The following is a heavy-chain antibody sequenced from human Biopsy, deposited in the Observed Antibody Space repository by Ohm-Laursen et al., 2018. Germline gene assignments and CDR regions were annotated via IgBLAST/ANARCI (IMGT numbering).Heavy chain of an antibody. J-gene: IGHJ4*02. CDR3: ERGPHSGSHSCFDY. V-gene: IGHV1-69*13. D-gene: IGHD1-26*01. CDR2: IIPMFGTA. Sequence: SSVKVFCKASGGTFINYAISWVRQAPGQGLEWMGGIIPMFGTANYAQMFQDRVTISADEYTSTSYMELSSLTTEDTAIYYCERGPHSGSHSCFDYWGRGTLVTVSS. CDR1: GGTFINYA.